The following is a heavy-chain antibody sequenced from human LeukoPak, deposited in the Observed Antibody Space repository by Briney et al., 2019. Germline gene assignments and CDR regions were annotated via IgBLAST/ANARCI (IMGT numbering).Heavy chain of an antibody. CDR1: GYSISSGYY. Sequence: SETLSLTCTVSGYSISSGYYWGLIRQPPGKGMEWIGSIYHSGSTYYNPSLKSRVTISVDTSKNQFSLKLSSVTAADTAVYYCARDRRYYDSSGLTNWGQGTLVTVSS. CDR3: ARDRRYYDSSGLTN. CDR2: IYHSGST. V-gene: IGHV4-38-2*02. J-gene: IGHJ4*02. D-gene: IGHD3-22*01.